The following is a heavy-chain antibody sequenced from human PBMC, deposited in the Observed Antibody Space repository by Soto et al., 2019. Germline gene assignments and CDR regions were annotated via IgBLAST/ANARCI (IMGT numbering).Heavy chain of an antibody. CDR1: GYSFTSYW. CDR2: IYPGDSDT. D-gene: IGHD5-12*01. CDR3: GGGEGTGYAINDY. V-gene: IGHV5-51*01. J-gene: IGHJ4*02. Sequence: GESLKISCKGSGYSFTSYWIAWVRQMPGKGLEWMGIIYPGDSDTRYSPSFQGQVTISADKSISTAYLQWSSLKASDTAMYSWGGGEGTGYAINDYWGQGTPVTVP.